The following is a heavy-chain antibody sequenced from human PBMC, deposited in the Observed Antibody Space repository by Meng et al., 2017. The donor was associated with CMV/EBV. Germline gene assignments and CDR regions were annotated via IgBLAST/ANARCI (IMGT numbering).Heavy chain of an antibody. CDR2: TSSSSTYI. J-gene: IGHJ4*02. D-gene: IGHD5-24*01. Sequence: GESLKISCAASGFIFSSYTMNWVRQAPGRGLEWVSSTSSSSTYIYYADSVKGRFTISRDNAKSSLHLQMNSLRAEDTAVYYCARDSTDGYNYDYWGQGTLVTVSS. V-gene: IGHV3-21*01. CDR1: GFIFSSYT. CDR3: ARDSTDGYNYDY.